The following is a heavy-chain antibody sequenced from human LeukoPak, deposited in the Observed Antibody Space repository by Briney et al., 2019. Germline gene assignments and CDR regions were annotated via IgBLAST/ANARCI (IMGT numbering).Heavy chain of an antibody. V-gene: IGHV3-30*02. D-gene: IGHD2-15*01. J-gene: IGHJ3*02. Sequence: GGSLRLSCAASGFTFSNYGMHWVRQARGQGLEWVVFIRYDANNKYYADSVKGRFTISRDNSKNTLYLQLNSLRAEATAVYYCTKDWWGFDIGGQGTMVTVSS. CDR3: TKDWWGFDI. CDR1: GFTFSNYG. CDR2: IRYDANNK.